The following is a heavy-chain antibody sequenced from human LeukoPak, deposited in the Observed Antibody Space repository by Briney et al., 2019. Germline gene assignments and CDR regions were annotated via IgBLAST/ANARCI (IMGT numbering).Heavy chain of an antibody. D-gene: IGHD6-19*01. CDR2: ISDSGGST. Sequence: PGGSLRLSCAASGFTFSNYAMSWVRQAPGKGLQWVSGISDSGGSTYYADSVKGRFTISRDNSKNTLYLQMNSLRAEDTAVYYCAKSPGSSGWFFDYWGQGTLVTVSS. V-gene: IGHV3-23*01. CDR3: AKSPGSSGWFFDY. CDR1: GFTFSNYA. J-gene: IGHJ4*02.